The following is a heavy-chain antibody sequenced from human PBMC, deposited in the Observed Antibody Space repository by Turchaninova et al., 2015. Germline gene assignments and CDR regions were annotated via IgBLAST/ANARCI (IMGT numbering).Heavy chain of an antibody. Sequence: SWGGLVQPGGSLKLSCAASGFIFSDSDIHWVRQASGKGLEWVGRIKSKTDNYAIAYAASVRGRFIISRDDSKDTAYLQMNSLKTKEPAVFYCTRGEGSLSFDDWGQGTLVTVSS. D-gene: IGHD3-10*01. J-gene: IGHJ4*02. CDR1: GFIFSDSD. V-gene: IGHV3-73*01. CDR2: IKSKTDNYAI. CDR3: TRGEGSLSFDD.